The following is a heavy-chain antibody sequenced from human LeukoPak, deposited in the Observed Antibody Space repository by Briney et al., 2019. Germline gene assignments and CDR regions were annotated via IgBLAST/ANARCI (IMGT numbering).Heavy chain of an antibody. CDR3: ARHEGLARPFDY. Sequence: SETLSLTCTVSGGSISVYYWSWIRQPPGKGMEWVGFLYNSGSTNYNPSLKSRVTISVETSKNQFSLRLSSVTAADTAVYFCARHEGLARPFDYWGQGTLVPVSS. J-gene: IGHJ4*02. D-gene: IGHD6-19*01. V-gene: IGHV4-59*08. CDR1: GGSISVYY. CDR2: LYNSGST.